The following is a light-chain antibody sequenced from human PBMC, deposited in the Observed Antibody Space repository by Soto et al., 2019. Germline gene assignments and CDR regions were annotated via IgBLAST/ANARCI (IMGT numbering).Light chain of an antibody. J-gene: IGKJ2*01. Sequence: EIVLTQSPGTLSLSPGERATLSCRASQSVSSSYLAWYQQKPGQAPRLLIYGASSRATGIPDRLSGSGSGTDFTLTISRLEPEDLAVYYCQQYGSSSYTFGQGTKLEIK. CDR3: QQYGSSSYT. CDR2: GAS. V-gene: IGKV3-20*01. CDR1: QSVSSSY.